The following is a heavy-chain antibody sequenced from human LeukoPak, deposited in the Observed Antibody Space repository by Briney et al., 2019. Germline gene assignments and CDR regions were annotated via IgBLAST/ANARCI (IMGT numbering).Heavy chain of an antibody. V-gene: IGHV4-4*09. CDR1: GGSISSYY. Sequence: SETLSLTCTVSGGSISSYYWSWIRQPPGKGLEWIGYIYTSGSTNYNPSLKSRVTISVDTSKNQFSLKLSSVTAADTAVYYCARLGPGPRYYYYYMDVWGKGTTVTVSS. J-gene: IGHJ6*03. CDR2: IYTSGST. CDR3: ARLGPGPRYYYYYMDV.